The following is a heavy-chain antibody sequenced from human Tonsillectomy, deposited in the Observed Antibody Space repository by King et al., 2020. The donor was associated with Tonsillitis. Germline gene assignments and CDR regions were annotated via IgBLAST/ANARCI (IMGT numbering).Heavy chain of an antibody. CDR2: INHIGST. D-gene: IGHD2-2*02. CDR1: GGSFSGYY. CDR3: ARVGLGDCSSTNCYIYWFHP. V-gene: IGHV4-34*01. Sequence: VQLQQWGAGLLKPSETLSLTCAVYGGSFSGYYWSWIRQPPGKGLEWIGEINHIGSTNYNPSLKSRVTISLDTSKNQFSLRLSSVTAADTAVYYCARVGLGDCSSTNCYIYWFHPWGQGTLVTVSS. J-gene: IGHJ5*02.